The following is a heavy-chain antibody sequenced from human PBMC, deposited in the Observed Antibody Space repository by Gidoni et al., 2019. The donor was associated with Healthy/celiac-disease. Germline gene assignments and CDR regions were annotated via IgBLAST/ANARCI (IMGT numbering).Heavy chain of an antibody. Sequence: QVQLQQWGAGLLKPSETLSLTCAVYGGSFSGYYWSWIRQPPGKGLEWIGEINHSGSTNYNPSLKSRVTISVDTSKNQFSLKLSSVTAADTAVYYCARGPLRFLEWLPFDPWGQRTLVTVSS. CDR3: ARGPLRFLEWLPFDP. J-gene: IGHJ5*02. CDR2: INHSGST. D-gene: IGHD3-3*01. V-gene: IGHV4-34*01. CDR1: GGSFSGYY.